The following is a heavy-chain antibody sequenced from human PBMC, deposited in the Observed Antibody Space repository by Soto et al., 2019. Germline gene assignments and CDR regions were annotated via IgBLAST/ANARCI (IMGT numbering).Heavy chain of an antibody. CDR3: VRGGNGLMVRGVKVYYYYGMDV. D-gene: IGHD3-10*01. CDR1: GYTFTSYY. V-gene: IGHV1-46*03. J-gene: IGHJ6*02. CDR2: INPSGGST. Sequence: GASVKVSCKASGYTFTSYYMHWVRQAPGQGLEWMGIINPSGGSTSYAQKFQGRVTMTRDTSTSTVYMELSSLRSEDTAVYYCVRGGNGLMVRGVKVYYYYGMDVWGQGTTVTVSS.